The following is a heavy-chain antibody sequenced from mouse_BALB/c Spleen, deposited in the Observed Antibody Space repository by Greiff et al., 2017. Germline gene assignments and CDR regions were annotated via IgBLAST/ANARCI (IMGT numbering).Heavy chain of an antibody. CDR1: GFSLTGYG. J-gene: IGHJ4*01. V-gene: IGHV2-9*02. Sequence: QVQLKESGPGLVAPSQSLSITCTVSGFSLTGYGVHWVRQPPGKGLEWLGVIWAGGSTNYNSALMSRLSISKDNSKSQVFFKMNSLQTDDTAMYYCARALRLYAMDYWGQGTSVTVSS. CDR3: ARALRLYAMDY. CDR2: IWAGGST. D-gene: IGHD3-2*02.